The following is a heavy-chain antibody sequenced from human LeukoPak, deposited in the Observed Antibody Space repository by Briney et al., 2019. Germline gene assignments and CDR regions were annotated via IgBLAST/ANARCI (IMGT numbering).Heavy chain of an antibody. V-gene: IGHV3-7*01. J-gene: IGHJ4*02. CDR3: TRVIVAVPGYFDYFDF. CDR2: INEDGSNK. D-gene: IGHD6-19*01. CDR1: GFSFSNHY. Sequence: GGSLRFSCTASGFSFSNHYMRWIRQAPGKGLEGVANINEDGSNKWHLGSVKGRFTVSRDNARNSLYVQMNSLRVEDTAVYYCTRVIVAVPGYFDYFDFWGQGVLVTVSS.